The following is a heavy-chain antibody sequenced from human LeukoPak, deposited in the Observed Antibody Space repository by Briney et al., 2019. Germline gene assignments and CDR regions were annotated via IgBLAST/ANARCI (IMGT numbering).Heavy chain of an antibody. V-gene: IGHV3-66*01. CDR2: IYSGGST. CDR1: GFTVSSKY. J-gene: IGHJ4*02. CDR3: AKGDEVFDS. Sequence: PGGSLRLSCAASGFTVSSKYMSWVRQAPGKGLEWVSVIYSGGSTFYADSVKGRFTISRDNSKNTLYLQMNGLRVEDTAVYYCAKGDEVFDSWGQGTLVTVSS.